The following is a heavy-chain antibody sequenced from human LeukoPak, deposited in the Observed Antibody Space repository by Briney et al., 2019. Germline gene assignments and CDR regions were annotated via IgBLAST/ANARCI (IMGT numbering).Heavy chain of an antibody. CDR3: ATYFHGEYSAYYFDY. CDR2: IYHSGTT. V-gene: IGHV4-4*02. Sequence: PSETLSLTCAVSGGSITSSHHWWSWARQPPGKGLEWIGEIYHSGTTNYNPSLKSRVTMSLDKSNNQFSLRLSSVTAADTAVYFCATYFHGEYSAYYFDYWGQGTLVTVSS. J-gene: IGHJ4*02. D-gene: IGHD4-17*01. CDR1: GGSITSSHHW.